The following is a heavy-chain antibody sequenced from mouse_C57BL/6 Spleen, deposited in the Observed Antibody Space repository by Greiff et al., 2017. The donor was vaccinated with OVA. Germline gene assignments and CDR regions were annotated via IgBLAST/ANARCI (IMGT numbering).Heavy chain of an antibody. D-gene: IGHD3-3*01. Sequence: EVKLQQSGPELVKPGASVKISCKASGYTFTDYYMNWVKQSHGKSLEWIGDINPNNGGTSYNQKFKGKATLTVDKSSSTAYMELRSLTSEDSAVYYCARGGRGYFDYWGQGTTLTVSS. J-gene: IGHJ2*01. V-gene: IGHV1-26*01. CDR1: GYTFTDYY. CDR2: INPNNGGT. CDR3: ARGGRGYFDY.